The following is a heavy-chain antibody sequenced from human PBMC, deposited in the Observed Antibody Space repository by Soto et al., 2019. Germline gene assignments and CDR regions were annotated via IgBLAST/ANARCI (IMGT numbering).Heavy chain of an antibody. CDR3: ARDLGGMATNFDY. V-gene: IGHV3-30-3*01. J-gene: IGHJ4*02. Sequence: QVQLVESGGGVVQPGRSLRLSCAASGFTFSSYAMHWVRQAPGKGLEWVAVISYDGSNKYYADSVKGRFTISRDNSKNTLYLQMNSLRDEDTAVYYCARDLGGMATNFDYWGQGTLVTVSS. D-gene: IGHD5-12*01. CDR1: GFTFSSYA. CDR2: ISYDGSNK.